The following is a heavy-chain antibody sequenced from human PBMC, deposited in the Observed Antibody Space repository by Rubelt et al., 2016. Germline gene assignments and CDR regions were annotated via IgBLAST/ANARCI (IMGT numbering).Heavy chain of an antibody. Sequence: QVHLQQWGAGLLKPSETLSLTCAVHGGSLSGYYWAWIRQAPGKGLEWIGEINHRGSTTSNPSLKSRVTISVDTSKNQFSLKLSSVTAADTAVYYCARGRTGGSRAASYWGQGTLVTVSS. J-gene: IGHJ4*02. V-gene: IGHV4-34*02. D-gene: IGHD3-10*01. CDR2: INHRGST. CDR1: GGSLSGYY. CDR3: ARGRTGGSRAASY.